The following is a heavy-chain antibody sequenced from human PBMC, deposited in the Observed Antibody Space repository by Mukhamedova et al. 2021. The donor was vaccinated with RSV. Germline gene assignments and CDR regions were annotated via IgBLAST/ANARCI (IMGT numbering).Heavy chain of an antibody. V-gene: IGHV1-2*04. Sequence: EWMGWINPNSGGTNYAQKFQGWVTMTRDTSISTAYMELSRLRSDDTAVYYCARGTTGNYDAFDIWGQGTMVTVPS. D-gene: IGHD1-1*01. J-gene: IGHJ3*02. CDR3: ARGTTGNYDAFDI. CDR2: INPNSGGT.